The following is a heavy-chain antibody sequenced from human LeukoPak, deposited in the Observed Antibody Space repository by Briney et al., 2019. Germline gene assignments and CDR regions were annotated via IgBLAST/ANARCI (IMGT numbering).Heavy chain of an antibody. CDR1: GGSISNYY. CDR2: IHSSGNT. Sequence: RTSETLSLTCTVSGGSISNYYWSWIRQPPGKGLEGIGYIHSSGNTNYNPSLESRVTISVDTSKNQFSLRLSSVTAADAAVYYCAKSRDFNDRGGFDSWGQGTQVTVSS. D-gene: IGHD3-22*01. V-gene: IGHV4-59*12. J-gene: IGHJ4*02. CDR3: AKSRDFNDRGGFDS.